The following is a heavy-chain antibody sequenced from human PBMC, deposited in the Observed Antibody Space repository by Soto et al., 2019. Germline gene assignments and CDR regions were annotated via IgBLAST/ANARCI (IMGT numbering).Heavy chain of an antibody. CDR2: ISAYNGNT. CDR3: ARDSGIAAAVGRLDP. Sequence: APVKGFCEASGYTFSSYGISWGRQAPGQGLEWMGWISAYNGNTNYAQKLQGRGTMTTDKSKSTAYMELRSLRSDDTAVYYCARDSGIAAAVGRLDPWGQGNLVTVYS. J-gene: IGHJ5*02. V-gene: IGHV1-18*01. CDR1: GYTFSSYG. D-gene: IGHD6-13*01.